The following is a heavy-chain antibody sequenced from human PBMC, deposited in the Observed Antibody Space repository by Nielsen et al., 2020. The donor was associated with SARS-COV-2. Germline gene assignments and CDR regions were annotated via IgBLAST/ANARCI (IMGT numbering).Heavy chain of an antibody. J-gene: IGHJ4*02. CDR1: GYSFTSYW. D-gene: IGHD6-19*01. CDR3: ARLGAVAGTI. V-gene: IGHV5-10-1*01. CDR2: IDPSDPST. Sequence: KVSCKGSGYSFTSYWISWVRQRPGKGLEWMGDIDPSDPSTNYSPSFQGHVTISADRSTSTAYLQWRSLEVTDTAMYFCARLGAVAGTIWGQGTLVTVSS.